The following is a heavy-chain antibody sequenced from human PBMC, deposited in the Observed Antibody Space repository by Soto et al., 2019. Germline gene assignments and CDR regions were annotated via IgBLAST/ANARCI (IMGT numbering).Heavy chain of an antibody. CDR2: MKPISEGGAT. D-gene: IGHD6-19*01. CDR1: RFNFSAAW. CDR3: TTAPYSSGPT. J-gene: IGHJ4*02. Sequence: EMQLVQSGGGLVKPGGSLRLSCVASRFNFSAAWLNWVRQTPGKGLEWVGRMKPISEGGATAYAAPVKGRFTLSRDDSKNALHPQMDSLKTADRAVYYCTTAPYSSGPTWGLGTLVTVSS. V-gene: IGHV3-15*07.